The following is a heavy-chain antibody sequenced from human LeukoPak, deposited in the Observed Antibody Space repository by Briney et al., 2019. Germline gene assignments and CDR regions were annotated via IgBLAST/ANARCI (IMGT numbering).Heavy chain of an antibody. CDR3: ARERGTYSHAFDI. Sequence: SETLSLTCTVYGGSFSGYYWSWTCQPPGKGLEWIGEINHSGSTNYNPSLKSRVTISVDTSKNQFSLKLSSVTAADTAVYYCARERGTYSHAFDIWGQGTMVTVSS. CDR2: INHSGST. V-gene: IGHV4-34*01. J-gene: IGHJ3*02. CDR1: GGSFSGYY. D-gene: IGHD1-1*01.